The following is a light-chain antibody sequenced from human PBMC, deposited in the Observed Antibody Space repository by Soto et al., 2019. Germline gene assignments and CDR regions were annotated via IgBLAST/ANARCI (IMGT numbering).Light chain of an antibody. CDR3: QQANTFPVT. V-gene: IGKV1D-12*01. J-gene: IGKJ3*01. CDR1: QGVGNW. Sequence: DVQMTQSPSSVSASVGDRVTITCRASQGVGNWLAWYQHQPGKAPKLLIYGVTSLQSGVPSRFSGNGSGTDFTLTISSLQPEDFATYYCQQANTFPVTFGPGTKVEIK. CDR2: GVT.